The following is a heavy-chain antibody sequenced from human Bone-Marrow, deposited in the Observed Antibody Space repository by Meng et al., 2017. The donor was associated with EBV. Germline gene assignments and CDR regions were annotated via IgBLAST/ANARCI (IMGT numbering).Heavy chain of an antibody. D-gene: IGHD2-15*01. J-gene: IGHJ4*02. Sequence: QGQLQESGPGPVKPSGTLSLTCAVSGGSSSSSNWWSWVRQPPGKGLEWIGEIYHSGSTNYNPSLKSRVTISVDKSKNQFSLKLSSVTAADTAVYYCATRGENCSGGSCYSFDYWGQGTLVTVSS. CDR3: ATRGENCSGGSCYSFDY. V-gene: IGHV4-4*02. CDR2: IYHSGST. CDR1: GGSSSSSNW.